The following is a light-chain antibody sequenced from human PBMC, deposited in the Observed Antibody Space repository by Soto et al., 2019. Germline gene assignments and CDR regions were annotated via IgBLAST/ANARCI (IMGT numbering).Light chain of an antibody. V-gene: IGKV1-39*01. CDR1: QNINTY. CDR3: QQTSCAPFT. J-gene: IGKJ3*01. CDR2: DAA. Sequence: DIQMTQSPYSLSAAVGDRVTITCRASQNINTYLNWYQQKPGKAPKLLIFDAASLQSGVPSRFSGRGSRTDFTLTITSLQPEDFATYYCQQTSCAPFTFGPGTTVDIK.